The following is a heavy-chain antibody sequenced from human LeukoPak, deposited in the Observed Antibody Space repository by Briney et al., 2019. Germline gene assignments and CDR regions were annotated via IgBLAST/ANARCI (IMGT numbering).Heavy chain of an antibody. J-gene: IGHJ3*02. D-gene: IGHD3-16*01. Sequence: GGSLRLSCAASGFSFSTYGMNWVRQAPGKGLEWVSGISASGDSTYYADSVKGHFTISRDNSKNTLYLQMNSLRAEDTALYYCGKGEWGDIWGPGKMVTVSS. CDR2: ISASGDST. CDR1: GFSFSTYG. V-gene: IGHV3-23*01. CDR3: GKGEWGDI.